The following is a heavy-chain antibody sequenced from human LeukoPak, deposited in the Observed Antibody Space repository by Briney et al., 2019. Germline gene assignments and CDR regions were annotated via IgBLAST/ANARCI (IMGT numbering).Heavy chain of an antibody. CDR1: GFTFSSYA. CDR3: ASGPIVGATGYFDY. J-gene: IGHJ4*02. Sequence: EGSLRLSCAASGFTFSSYATHWVRQAPGKGLEWVAVISYDGSNKYYADSVKGRFTISRDNSKNTLYLQMNSLRAEDTAVYYCASGPIVGATGYFDYWGQGTLVTVSS. CDR2: ISYDGSNK. V-gene: IGHV3-30-3*01. D-gene: IGHD1-26*01.